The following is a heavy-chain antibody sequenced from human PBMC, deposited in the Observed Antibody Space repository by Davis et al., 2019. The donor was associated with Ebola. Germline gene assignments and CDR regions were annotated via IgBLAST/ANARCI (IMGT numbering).Heavy chain of an antibody. CDR2: ISAYNGNT. V-gene: IGHV1-18*01. D-gene: IGHD3-10*01. CDR3: ARDRYYGSGSFLLVPIYYFDY. Sequence: ASVKVSCKASGGTFSSYAISWVRQAPGQGLEWMGWISAYNGNTNYAQKLQGRVTMTTDTSTSTAYMELRSLRSDDTAVYYCARDRYYGSGSFLLVPIYYFDYWGQGTLVTVSS. J-gene: IGHJ4*02. CDR1: GGTFSSYA.